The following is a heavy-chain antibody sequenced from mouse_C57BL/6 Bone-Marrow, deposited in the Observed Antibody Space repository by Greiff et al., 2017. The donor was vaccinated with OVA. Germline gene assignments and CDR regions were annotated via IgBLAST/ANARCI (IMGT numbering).Heavy chain of an antibody. CDR2: ISYDGSN. V-gene: IGHV3-6*01. CDR3: ARGGGNYRFAY. J-gene: IGHJ3*01. CDR1: GYSITSGYY. D-gene: IGHD2-1*01. Sequence: VQLQQSGPGLVKPSQSLSLTCSVTGYSITSGYYWNWIRQFPGNKLEWMGYISYDGSNNYNPSLKNRISITRDTSKNQFFLKLNSVTTEDTATYYCARGGGNYRFAYWGQGTLVTVSA.